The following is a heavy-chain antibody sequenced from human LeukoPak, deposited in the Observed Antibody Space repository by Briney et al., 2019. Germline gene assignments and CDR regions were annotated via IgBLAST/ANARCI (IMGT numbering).Heavy chain of an antibody. Sequence: PSETLSLTCTVSGYSISSGYYWGRIRQPPGKGLEWIGSIYHSGSTYYNPSLKSRVTISVDTSKNQFSLKLSSVTAADTAVYYCARDIVVVPAAKTYYMDVWGKGTTVTVSS. V-gene: IGHV4-38-2*02. CDR2: IYHSGST. D-gene: IGHD2-2*01. CDR3: ARDIVVVPAAKTYYMDV. CDR1: GYSISSGYY. J-gene: IGHJ6*03.